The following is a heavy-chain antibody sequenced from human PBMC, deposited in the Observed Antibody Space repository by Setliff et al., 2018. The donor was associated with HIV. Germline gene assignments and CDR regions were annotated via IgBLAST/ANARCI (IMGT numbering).Heavy chain of an antibody. D-gene: IGHD3-22*01. V-gene: IGHV4-61*09. J-gene: IGHJ4*02. Sequence: SETLSLTCTVSGGSTSSGSYYWSWIRQPAGKGLEWIGHIYTSGSTNYNPSLKSRVTLSLDASKNQISLKTEDTAVYYCCTDKDFYDSSGYPYFDYWGQGTLVTVSS. CDR2: IYTSGST. CDR1: GGSTSSGSYY. CDR3: FYDSSGYPYFDY.